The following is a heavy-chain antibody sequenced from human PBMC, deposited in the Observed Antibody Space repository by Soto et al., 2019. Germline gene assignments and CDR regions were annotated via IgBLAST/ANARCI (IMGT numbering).Heavy chain of an antibody. D-gene: IGHD3-22*01. J-gene: IGHJ4*02. CDR2: ISYDGSNK. V-gene: IGHV3-30*19. Sequence: GGSLRLSCAASGFTFSSYGMHWVRQAPGKGLEWVAVISYDGSNKYYADSVKGRFTISRDNSKNTLYLQMNSLRAEDTAVYYCARPPEPYYYDSSGLDYWGQGTLVTVSS. CDR1: GFTFSSYG. CDR3: ARPPEPYYYDSSGLDY.